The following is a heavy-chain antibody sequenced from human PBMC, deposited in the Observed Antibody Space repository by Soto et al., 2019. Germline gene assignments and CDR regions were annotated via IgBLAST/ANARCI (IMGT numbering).Heavy chain of an antibody. J-gene: IGHJ4*02. D-gene: IGHD6-13*01. CDR3: ASGAAAGRPFDY. CDR1: GYTFTSYA. CDR2: INAGNGNT. V-gene: IGHV1-3*01. Sequence: QVQLVQSGAEVKKPGASVKVSCKASGYTFTSYAMHWVRQAPGQRLEWMGWINAGNGNTKYSQKFQGRVTITRDTSASAAYMELSSLRSEDTAVYYCASGAAAGRPFDYWGQGTLVTVSS.